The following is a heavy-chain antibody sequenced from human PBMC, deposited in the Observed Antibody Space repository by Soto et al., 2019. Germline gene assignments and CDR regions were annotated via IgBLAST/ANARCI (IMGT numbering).Heavy chain of an antibody. CDR1: GYTFTGYY. V-gene: IGHV1-2*02. D-gene: IGHD6-19*01. CDR3: AADSQQVGYGTLYCASLYSSVPIYYGMDV. J-gene: IGHJ6*02. Sequence: ASVKVSCKASGYTFTGYYMHWVRQAPGQGLEWMGWINPNSGGTDYAQKFQGRVTMTRDTSISTAYMELSRLRSDDTAVYYCAADSQQVGYGTLYCASLYSSVPIYYGMDVWGQGTTVTVSS. CDR2: INPNSGGT.